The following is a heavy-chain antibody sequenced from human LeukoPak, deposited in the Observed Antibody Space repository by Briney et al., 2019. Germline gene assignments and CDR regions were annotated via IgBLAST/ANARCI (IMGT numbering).Heavy chain of an antibody. Sequence: GGSQRLSCAASGFXFSNAWMSWVREAPGKGLEWVGRIKSKTDGGTTDYAAPVKGRFTISRDDSKNTLYLQMNSLKTEDTAVYYCTTDVLRTYYYGSGSYYDYFDYWGQGTLVTVSS. CDR3: TTDVLRTYYYGSGSYYDYFDY. J-gene: IGHJ4*02. CDR1: GFXFSNAW. CDR2: IKSKTDGGTT. D-gene: IGHD3-10*01. V-gene: IGHV3-15*01.